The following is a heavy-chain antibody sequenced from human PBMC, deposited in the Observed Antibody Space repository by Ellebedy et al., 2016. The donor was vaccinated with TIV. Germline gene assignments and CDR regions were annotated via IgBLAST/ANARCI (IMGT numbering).Heavy chain of an antibody. CDR3: ARDASGYDS. D-gene: IGHD6-13*01. CDR1: GFTFSDYW. Sequence: PGGSLRLSCDASGFTFSDYWMSWVRQARGRGLAWVANIKEDGSAPYYVDSVKGRFTISRDNAKKSLYLQMNRLRAEDTAVYYCARDASGYDSWGQGTLVTVSS. V-gene: IGHV3-7*01. J-gene: IGHJ4*02. CDR2: IKEDGSAP.